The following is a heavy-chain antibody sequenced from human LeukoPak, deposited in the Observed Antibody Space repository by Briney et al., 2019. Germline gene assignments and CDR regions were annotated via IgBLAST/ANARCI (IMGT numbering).Heavy chain of an antibody. CDR2: ITGSGSST. D-gene: IGHD4-17*01. CDR3: VKGGGDSYYYYMDV. CDR1: GFTFSSYA. Sequence: GGSLRLSCAASGFTFSSYAMTWVRQAPGKGLEWVSTITGSGSSTYYADSVKGRFTISRDNSKNTLYLQMNSLRAENTAVYYCVKGGGDSYYYYMDVWGKGTTVTVSS. V-gene: IGHV3-23*01. J-gene: IGHJ6*03.